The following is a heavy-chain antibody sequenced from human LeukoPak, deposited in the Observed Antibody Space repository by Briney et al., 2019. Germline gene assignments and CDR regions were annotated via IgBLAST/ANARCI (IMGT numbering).Heavy chain of an antibody. CDR1: GGSFSGYY. D-gene: IGHD2-15*01. J-gene: IGHJ4*02. Sequence: PSETLSLTCAVYGGSFSGYYWSWIRQPPGKGLEWIGYIYYSGSTYYNPSLKSRVTISVDTSKNQFSLKLSSVTAADTAVYYCARDHHDAEGYLDYWGQGTLVTVSS. CDR3: ARDHHDAEGYLDY. V-gene: IGHV4-34*01. CDR2: IYYSGST.